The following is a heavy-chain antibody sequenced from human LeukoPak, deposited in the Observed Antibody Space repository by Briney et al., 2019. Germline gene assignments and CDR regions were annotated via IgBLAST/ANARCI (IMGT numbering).Heavy chain of an antibody. D-gene: IGHD1-26*01. V-gene: IGHV3-23*01. CDR3: ARGHVGATDFDY. J-gene: IGHJ4*02. CDR2: ISGSASGGT. Sequence: GGSLRLSCAASGFPFSTNDMSWVRQAPGKGLEWVSAISGSASGGTTYEDSVKGRFTISRDNPKGTLYLQMNSLRAEDTAVYYCARGHVGATDFDYWGQGTLVTVSS. CDR1: GFPFSTND.